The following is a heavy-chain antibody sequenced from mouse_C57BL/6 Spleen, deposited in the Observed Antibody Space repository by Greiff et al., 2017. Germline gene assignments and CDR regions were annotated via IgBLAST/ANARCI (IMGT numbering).Heavy chain of an antibody. V-gene: IGHV2-4*01. CDR2: IWSGGST. CDR1: GFSLTSYG. CDR3: AKKLSWAFYAMDY. Sequence: VQLVESGPGLVQPSQSLSITCTVSGFSLTSYGVHWVRQPPGKGLEWLGVIWSGGSTDYNAAFISRLSISKDNSKSQVFFKMNSLQADDTAIYYCAKKLSWAFYAMDYWGQGTSVTVSS. D-gene: IGHD4-1*01. J-gene: IGHJ4*01.